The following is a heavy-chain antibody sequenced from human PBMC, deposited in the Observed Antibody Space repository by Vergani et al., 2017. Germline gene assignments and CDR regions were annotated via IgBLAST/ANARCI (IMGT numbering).Heavy chain of an antibody. CDR1: GFTFSSYS. V-gene: IGHV3-30*02. Sequence: VQLVESGGGLVKPGGSLRLSCAASGFTFSSYSMHWVRQAPGKGLEWVAFIRYDGSNKYYADSVKGRFTISRDNSKNTLYLQMNSLRAEDTAVYYCAKDLTTVFDYWGQGTLVTVSS. CDR3: AKDLTTVFDY. D-gene: IGHD4-17*01. CDR2: IRYDGSNK. J-gene: IGHJ4*02.